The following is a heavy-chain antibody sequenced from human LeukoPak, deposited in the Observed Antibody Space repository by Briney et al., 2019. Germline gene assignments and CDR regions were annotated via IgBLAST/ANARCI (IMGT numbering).Heavy chain of an antibody. CDR1: GGSISSSNW. V-gene: IGHV4-4*02. CDR2: IYHSGST. Sequence: SETLSLTCAVSGGSISSSNWWSWVRQPPGKGLEWIGEIYHSGSTNYNPSLKSRVTISVDRSKNQFSLKLSSVTAADAAVYYCARDRYSSGQLDYWGQGTLVTVSS. J-gene: IGHJ4*02. D-gene: IGHD6-19*01. CDR3: ARDRYSSGQLDY.